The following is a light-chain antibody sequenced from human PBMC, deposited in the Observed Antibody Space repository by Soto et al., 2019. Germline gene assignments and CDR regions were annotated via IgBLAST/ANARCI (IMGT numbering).Light chain of an antibody. CDR3: QQSYSSPPT. V-gene: IGKV1-39*01. CDR2: AAS. J-gene: IGKJ1*01. CDR1: QSISNY. Sequence: SQMTLSPSSLSASVEDRFIITCRASQSISNYLTWYQQKPGKAPKLLIFAASSLQSGVPSRFSGSRSGPDFTLTISSLEPEDFALYYCQQSYSSPPTFGQGTKVDIK.